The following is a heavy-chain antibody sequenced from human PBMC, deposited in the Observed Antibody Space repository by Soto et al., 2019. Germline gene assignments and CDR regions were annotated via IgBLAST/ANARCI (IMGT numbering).Heavy chain of an antibody. V-gene: IGHV3-23*01. CDR2: IRGSGGST. Sequence: EVQLLESGGGLVQPGGSLRLSCAASGFTFSSYAMSWVRQAPGKGLEWVSAIRGSGGSTYYADSVKGRFTISRDNSKNTLYLQMNRLRAEDTAVYYCARARYYDILTGYYPLGYWGQGTLVTVSS. D-gene: IGHD3-9*01. J-gene: IGHJ4*02. CDR1: GFTFSSYA. CDR3: ARARYYDILTGYYPLGY.